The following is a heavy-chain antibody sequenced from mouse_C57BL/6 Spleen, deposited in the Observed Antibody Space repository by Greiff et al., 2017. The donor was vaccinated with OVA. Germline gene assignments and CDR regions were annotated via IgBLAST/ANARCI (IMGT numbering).Heavy chain of an antibody. V-gene: IGHV5-17*01. CDR1: GFTFSDYG. Sequence: DVHLVESGGGLVKPGGSLKLSCAASGFTFSDYGMHWVRQAPEKGLEWVAYISSGSSTIYYADTVKGRFTISRDNAKNTLFLQMTSLRSEDTAMYYCARERYGNYEDYAMDYWGQGTSVTVSS. J-gene: IGHJ4*01. D-gene: IGHD2-1*01. CDR2: ISSGSSTI. CDR3: ARERYGNYEDYAMDY.